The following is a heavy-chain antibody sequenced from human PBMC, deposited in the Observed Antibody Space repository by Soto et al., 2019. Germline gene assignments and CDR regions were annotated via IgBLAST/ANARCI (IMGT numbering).Heavy chain of an antibody. CDR3: AREGLEYSSATWFDL. CDR2: MNPNSGNT. CDR1: GYTFTHYD. D-gene: IGHD6-6*01. V-gene: IGHV1-8*01. Sequence: QVQLVQSGAEVKKPGASVKVSCKASGYTFTHYDINWVRQAPGQGLAWMGWMNPNSGNTGYAQKFQGRVTMTRDTSINTVFLELSSLRSEDTAVYYCAREGLEYSSATWFDLWGQGTLVTVSS. J-gene: IGHJ5*02.